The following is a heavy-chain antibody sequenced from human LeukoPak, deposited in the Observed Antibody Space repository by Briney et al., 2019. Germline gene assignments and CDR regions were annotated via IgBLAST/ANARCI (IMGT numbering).Heavy chain of an antibody. CDR3: ARVRGGVVVPAAMHYYYGMDV. CDR1: GGSFSGYY. D-gene: IGHD2-2*01. J-gene: IGHJ6*04. V-gene: IGHV4-34*01. CDR2: INHSGST. Sequence: SETLSLTCAVYGGSFSGYYWSWIRQPPGKGLEWIGEINHSGSTNYNPSLKSRVTISVDTSKNQFSLKLGSVTAADTAVYYCARVRGGVVVPAAMHYYYGMDVWGKGTTVTVSS.